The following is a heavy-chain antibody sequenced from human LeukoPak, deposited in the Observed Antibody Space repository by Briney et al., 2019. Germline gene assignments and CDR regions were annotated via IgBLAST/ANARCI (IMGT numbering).Heavy chain of an antibody. CDR3: ATSAEWFGELFY. V-gene: IGHV1-46*01. D-gene: IGHD3-10*01. CDR2: INPSGGST. CDR1: GYTFTSYY. J-gene: IGHJ4*02. Sequence: AXVKVSCKASGYTFTSYYMHWVRQAPGQGLEWMGIINPSGGSTSYAQKFQGRVTMTRDTSTSTVYMELSSLRSEDTAVYYCATSAEWFGELFYWGQGTLVTVSS.